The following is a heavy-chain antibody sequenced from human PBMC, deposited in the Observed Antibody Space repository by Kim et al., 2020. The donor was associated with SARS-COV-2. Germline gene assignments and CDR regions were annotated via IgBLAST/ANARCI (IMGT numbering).Heavy chain of an antibody. J-gene: IGHJ2*01. CDR2: INEDGSEK. CDR3: ARRGFFDL. V-gene: IGHV3-7*01. CDR1: GYSFSSYW. Sequence: GGSLRLSCGGSGYSFSSYWMSWVRQAPGKGLEWVANINEDGSEKHYVDSVNGRFTISRDNVQNSLYLQMNSLRAEDTAVYYCARRGFFDLWGRGTLVTVS.